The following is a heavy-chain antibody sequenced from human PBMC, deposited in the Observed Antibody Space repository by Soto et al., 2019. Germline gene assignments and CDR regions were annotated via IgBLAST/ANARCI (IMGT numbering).Heavy chain of an antibody. D-gene: IGHD6-19*01. CDR1: GFVFTAYC. Sequence: VKLVESGGGLVQPGGSLRLSCAASGFVFTAYCMNWVRQAPGKGLEWVSSITSGSTNIYYADSVKGRFTISRDNAKNSLYLQMDSLRAEDTAVYYCAKGVRGSGWSYFDYWGQGALVAVSS. J-gene: IGHJ4*02. CDR2: ITSGSTNI. V-gene: IGHV3-21*01. CDR3: AKGVRGSGWSYFDY.